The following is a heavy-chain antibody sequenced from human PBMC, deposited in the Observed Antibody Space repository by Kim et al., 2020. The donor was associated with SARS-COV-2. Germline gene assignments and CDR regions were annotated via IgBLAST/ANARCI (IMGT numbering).Heavy chain of an antibody. CDR3: AKGPRGDVSN. D-gene: IGHD3-10*01. CDR1: GFTFSSYG. V-gene: IGHV3-23*01. Sequence: GGSLRLSCVASGFTFSSYGMNWVRQAPGKGLEWVSAISAGSGGDTIYADSVKGRFTISRDNSKNTLYLQMNSLRAEDTAVYYCAKGPRGDVSNWGQGTLVTVSS. CDR2: ISAGSGGDT. J-gene: IGHJ4*02.